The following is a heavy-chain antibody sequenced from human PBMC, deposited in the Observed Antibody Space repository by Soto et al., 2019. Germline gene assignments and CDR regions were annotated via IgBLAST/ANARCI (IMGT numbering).Heavy chain of an antibody. V-gene: IGHV1-69*06. J-gene: IGHJ6*02. CDR3: ARDGGYCSGGSCYLRNYGMDV. D-gene: IGHD2-15*01. Sequence: SVKVSCKASGGTFSSYAISWVRQAPGQGLEWMGGIIPIFGTANYAQKFQGRVTITADKSTSTAHMGLSSLRSEDTAVYYCARDGGYCSGGSCYLRNYGMDVWGQGTTVTVSS. CDR1: GGTFSSYA. CDR2: IIPIFGTA.